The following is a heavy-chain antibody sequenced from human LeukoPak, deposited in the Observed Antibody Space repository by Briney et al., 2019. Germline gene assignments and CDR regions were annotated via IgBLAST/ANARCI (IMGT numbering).Heavy chain of an antibody. CDR2: IYSSGST. CDR3: ARVFDSGSQVYFYYMDV. J-gene: IGHJ6*03. CDR1: GGSIRGYY. V-gene: IGHV4-59*01. Sequence: SETLSLTCNVSGGSIRGYYWSWIRQPPGKGLEWIGYIYSSGSTNYNPSINSRVTMSVGTSKNQFSLKVSSVTAADTAVYYCARVFDSGSQVYFYYMDVWGKGTTVTISS. D-gene: IGHD3-10*01.